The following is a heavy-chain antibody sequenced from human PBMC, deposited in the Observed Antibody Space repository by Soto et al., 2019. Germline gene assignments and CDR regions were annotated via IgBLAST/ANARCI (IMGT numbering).Heavy chain of an antibody. CDR1: GFTFSSYG. CDR2: ISASGANR. D-gene: IGHD3-22*01. CDR3: GKVFEYDKELWFDP. V-gene: IGHV3-23*01. Sequence: GGSLRLSCAASGFTFSSYGMTWVRQAPGEGLEWVSSISASGANRHYADSVKGRFTISRDNSNDTLYLQLNSLRAEDTAIYYWGKVFEYDKELWFDPWGQGALVTVSS. J-gene: IGHJ5*02.